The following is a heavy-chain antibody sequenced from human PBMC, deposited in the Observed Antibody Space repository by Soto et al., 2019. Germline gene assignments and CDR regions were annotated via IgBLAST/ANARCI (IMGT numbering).Heavy chain of an antibody. CDR2: IFYSGNT. D-gene: IGHD6-19*01. J-gene: IGHJ4*02. V-gene: IGHV4-59*01. CDR1: GGSISSYY. Sequence: QVQLQESGPGLVKPSETLSLTCTVSGGSISSYYWSWIRQPPGKGLEWIGYIFYSGNTNYNPSLRSRVTISVDTSKSQFSLKLSSVTAADTAVYYCAREGSSSGFPLDYWGQGTLVTVSS. CDR3: AREGSSSGFPLDY.